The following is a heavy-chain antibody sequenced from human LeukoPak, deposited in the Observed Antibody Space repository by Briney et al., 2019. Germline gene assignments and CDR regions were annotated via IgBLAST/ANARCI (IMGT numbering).Heavy chain of an antibody. D-gene: IGHD3-22*01. J-gene: IGHJ4*02. CDR3: ARTYYYDSSGYYYLPMN. CDR1: GGSISSYY. CDR2: IYYSGST. V-gene: IGHV4-59*08. Sequence: SETLSLTCTVSGGSISSYYWSWIRQPPGKGLEWIGYIYYSGSTNYNPSLKSRVTISVDTSKNQFSLKLSSVTAADTAVYYCARTYYYDSSGYYYLPMNWGQGTLVTVSS.